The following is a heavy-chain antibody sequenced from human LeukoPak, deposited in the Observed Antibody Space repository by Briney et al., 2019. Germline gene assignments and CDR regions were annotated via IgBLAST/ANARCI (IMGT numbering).Heavy chain of an antibody. D-gene: IGHD2-2*01. CDR3: ARQEVGCSSTSCYGLGY. CDR1: GGSISSGGYS. CDR2: IYHSGST. V-gene: IGHV4-30-2*01. J-gene: IGHJ4*02. Sequence: TSETLSLTCAVSGGSISSGGYSWSWIRQPPGKGLEWIGYIYHSGSTYYNPSLKSRVTISVDTSKNQFSLKLSSVTAADTAVYYCARQEVGCSSTSCYGLGYWGQGTLVTASS.